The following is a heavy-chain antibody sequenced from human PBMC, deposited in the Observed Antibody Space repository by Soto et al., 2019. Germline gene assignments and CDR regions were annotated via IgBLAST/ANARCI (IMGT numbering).Heavy chain of an antibody. J-gene: IGHJ4*02. Sequence: SDTLSLTCSVSGGSISGSYWSWIRQCPGKGLEWLGYVYYTGSTNYSPSLRSRVSISVDTSKNEFSLRLSSVNVADTAVYFCARSVAVPGAHIDYWGQGTQVTVSS. CDR3: ARSVAVPGAHIDY. V-gene: IGHV4-59*07. CDR2: VYYTGST. CDR1: GGSISGSY. D-gene: IGHD6-19*01.